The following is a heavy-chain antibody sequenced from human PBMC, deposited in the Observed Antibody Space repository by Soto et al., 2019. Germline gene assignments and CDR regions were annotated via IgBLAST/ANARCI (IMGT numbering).Heavy chain of an antibody. V-gene: IGHV3-33*01. CDR2: IWYDGSNK. Sequence: QVQLVESGGGVVQPGRSLRLSCAASGFTFSSYGMHWVRQAPGKGLEWVAVIWYDGSNKYYADFVKGRFTISRDNSKNTLYLQMNSLRAEDTAVYYCARDSYYDFWSGYGHYYYYYMDVWGKGTTVTVSS. CDR3: ARDSYYDFWSGYGHYYYYYMDV. CDR1: GFTFSSYG. J-gene: IGHJ6*03. D-gene: IGHD3-3*01.